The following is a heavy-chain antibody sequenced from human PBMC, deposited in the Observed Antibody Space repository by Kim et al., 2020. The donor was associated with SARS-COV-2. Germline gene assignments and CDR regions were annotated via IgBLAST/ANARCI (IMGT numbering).Heavy chain of an antibody. D-gene: IGHD6-19*01. Sequence: ASVKVSCKASGYTFTSYIMHWVRQAPGQGLEWMGIINPSGGDTTYARNFQGRVTMTRDTSTSTVHMELSSLTSEDTAVYYCGRDSDGWAVDYWGQGTLVSAPS. CDR1: GYTFTSYI. V-gene: IGHV1-46*01. J-gene: IGHJ4*02. CDR3: GRDSDGWAVDY. CDR2: INPSGGDT.